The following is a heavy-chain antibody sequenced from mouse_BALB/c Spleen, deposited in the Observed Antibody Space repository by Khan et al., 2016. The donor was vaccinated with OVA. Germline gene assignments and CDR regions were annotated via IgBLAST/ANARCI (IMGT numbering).Heavy chain of an antibody. V-gene: IGHV2-9*02. Sequence: VQLQESGPGLVAPSQSLSITCTVSGFSLTSYGIHWVRQPPGKGLEWLGIIWAGGSTNYNSALMSRLSISKDNSRSQVFLKMNSLQTDDTAMYFCVRNRESDYFDDWGQGTTLTVSS. CDR1: GFSLTSYG. J-gene: IGHJ2*01. CDR3: VRNRESDYFDD. CDR2: IWAGGST.